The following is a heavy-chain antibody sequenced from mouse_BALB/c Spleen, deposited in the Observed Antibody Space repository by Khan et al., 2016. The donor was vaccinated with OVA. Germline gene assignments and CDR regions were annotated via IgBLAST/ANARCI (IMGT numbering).Heavy chain of an antibody. D-gene: IGHD3-2*02. CDR1: GYIFTSYW. CDR2: IYPGTDNT. Sequence: QMQLEESGAELVRPGASVKLSCKTSGYIFTSYWIHWVKQWSGQGLEWIARIYPGTDNTYYNEKLKDKATLTADKSSSTAYMQLSSLKSEDSAVYFCAREEALYYFDYWGQGTTLTVSS. J-gene: IGHJ2*01. V-gene: IGHV1-76*01. CDR3: AREEALYYFDY.